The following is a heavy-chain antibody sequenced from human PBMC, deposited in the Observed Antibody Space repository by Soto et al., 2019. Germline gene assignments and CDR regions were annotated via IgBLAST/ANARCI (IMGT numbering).Heavy chain of an antibody. Sequence: VQLVQSGAEVKKPGASVKVSCKASGYTFTGYYMHWVRQAPGQGLEWMGWINPNSGGTNYAQKFQGRVTMTRDTSISTAYMELSRLRSDDTAVYYCARNYYGSGSYYWFDPWGQGTLVTVSS. V-gene: IGHV1-2*02. CDR3: ARNYYGSGSYYWFDP. CDR2: INPNSGGT. J-gene: IGHJ5*02. D-gene: IGHD3-10*01. CDR1: GYTFTGYY.